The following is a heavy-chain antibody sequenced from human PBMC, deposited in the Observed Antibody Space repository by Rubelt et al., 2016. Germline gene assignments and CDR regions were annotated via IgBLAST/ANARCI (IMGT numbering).Heavy chain of an antibody. CDR2: LNYDGRT. D-gene: IGHD3-16*01. J-gene: IGHJ5*02. CDR3: ARHRIVRDMTLGGWFDP. CDR1: GGSFSGYY. Sequence: QVQLQQWGAGLLKPSETLSLTCAVYGGSFSGYYWSRIRQPPGKGLEWIGSLNYDGRTYYNPSLRSRVTISVDTSKNQFSLKLTSVTAADTAVYFCARHRIVRDMTLGGWFDPWGQGTLATVSS. V-gene: IGHV4-34*01.